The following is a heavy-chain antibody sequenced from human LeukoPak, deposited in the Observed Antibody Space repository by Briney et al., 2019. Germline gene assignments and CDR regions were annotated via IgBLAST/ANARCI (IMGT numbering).Heavy chain of an antibody. V-gene: IGHV4-61*02. D-gene: IGHD6-13*01. CDR2: IYNRGST. J-gene: IGHJ4*02. CDR1: GGSISSGSYY. CDR3: AREVAEKGVDY. Sequence: PSETLSLTCTVSGGSISSGSYYWSWIRQPAGKGLEWIGRIYNRGSTNYNPSLKSRVTISLDTSRNQFSLKLTSVTAADTAVYYCAREVAEKGVDYWGQGTLVTVSS.